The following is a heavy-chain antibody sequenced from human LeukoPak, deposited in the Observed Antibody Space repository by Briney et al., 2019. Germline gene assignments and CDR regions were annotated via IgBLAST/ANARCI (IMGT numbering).Heavy chain of an antibody. CDR1: GYTFTAYY. V-gene: IGHV1-2*02. CDR3: VQFELDY. J-gene: IGHJ4*02. CDR2: INLNSGGT. Sequence: ASVKVSCMASGYTFTAYYMHWVRQAPGQGLEWMGWINLNSGGTNFAQKFQGRVTMTRDTSISTAYMELSRLRSDDTAVYYCVQFELDYWGQGTLVTVPS. D-gene: IGHD1-7*01.